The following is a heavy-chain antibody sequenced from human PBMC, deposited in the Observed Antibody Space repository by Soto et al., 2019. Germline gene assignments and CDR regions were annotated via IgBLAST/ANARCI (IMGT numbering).Heavy chain of an antibody. D-gene: IGHD6-19*01. CDR2: ISAYNGNT. Sequence: QVHLVQSGAEVMKPGASVKVYCKASGYTFTSYGISWLRQAPGQGLEWMGWISAYNGNTNYAQKLLGIVTMTTDTSTSTSYMALWSLSTADTAVYYWLSDASVAALAPWGQGTLFTVSS. CDR1: GYTFTSYG. CDR3: LSDASVAALAP. J-gene: IGHJ5*02. V-gene: IGHV1-18*01.